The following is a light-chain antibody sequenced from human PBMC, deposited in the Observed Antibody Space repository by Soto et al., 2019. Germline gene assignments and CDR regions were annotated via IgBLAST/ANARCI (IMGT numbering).Light chain of an antibody. Sequence: EIVLTQSAGTLSLSPGERATLSCRASQTVSGSYLAWFQQKPGQAPRLLIYAASTRAAGVPDRFSGSGAGTDFSITVNRLEPEDFAVYYCQHYGSSPWTFGQGTKVEIK. V-gene: IGKV3-20*01. CDR3: QHYGSSPWT. CDR2: AAS. CDR1: QTVSGSY. J-gene: IGKJ1*01.